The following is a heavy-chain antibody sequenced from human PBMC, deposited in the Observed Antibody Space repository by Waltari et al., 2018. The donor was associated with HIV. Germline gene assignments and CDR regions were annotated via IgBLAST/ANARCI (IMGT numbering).Heavy chain of an antibody. D-gene: IGHD4-4*01. CDR2: IYTSGST. CDR3: ARDNYLTGYYYYGMDV. V-gene: IGHV4-61*02. J-gene: IGHJ6*02. CDR1: GGSISSGSYY. Sequence: QVQLQESGPGLVKPSQTLSLTCTVSGGSISSGSYYWSWIRQPAGKGLEWIGRIYTSGSTNYNPSRKRRVTISVDTSKKQFSLKLSSVTAADTAVYYCARDNYLTGYYYYGMDVWGQGTTVTVSS.